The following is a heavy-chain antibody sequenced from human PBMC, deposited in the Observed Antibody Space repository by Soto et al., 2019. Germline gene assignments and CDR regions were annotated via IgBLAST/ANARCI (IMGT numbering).Heavy chain of an antibody. D-gene: IGHD3-3*01. V-gene: IGHV3-49*04. CDR2: IRSKAYGGTT. J-gene: IGHJ3*02. Sequence: GGSLRLSCTASGFTFGDYAMSWVRQAPGRGLEWVGFIRSKAYGGTTEYAASVKGRFTISRDDSKSIAYLQMNSLKTEDTAVYYCTRGRITIFGVVPDDAFDIWGQGTMVTVSS. CDR1: GFTFGDYA. CDR3: TRGRITIFGVVPDDAFDI.